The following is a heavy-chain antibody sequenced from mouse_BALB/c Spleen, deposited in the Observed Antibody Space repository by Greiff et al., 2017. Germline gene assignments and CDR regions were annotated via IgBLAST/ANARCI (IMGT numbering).Heavy chain of an antibody. Sequence: DVQLVESGGGLVQPGGSRKLSCAASGFTFSSFGMHWVRQAPEKGLEWVAYISSGSSTIYYADTVKGRFTISRDNPKNTLFLQMTSLRSEDTAMYYCARGLPYAMDYWGQGTSVTVSS. V-gene: IGHV5-17*02. D-gene: IGHD3-1*01. CDR1: GFTFSSFG. CDR3: ARGLPYAMDY. J-gene: IGHJ4*01. CDR2: ISSGSSTI.